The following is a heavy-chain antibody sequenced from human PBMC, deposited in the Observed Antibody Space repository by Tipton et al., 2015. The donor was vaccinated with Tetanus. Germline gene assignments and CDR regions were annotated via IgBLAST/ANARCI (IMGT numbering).Heavy chain of an antibody. CDR1: GFPFTTYG. Sequence: SLRLSCAASGFPFTTYGMTWVRLAPGKGLEWVAVITGSGVGTYYSDSVKGRFTVSRDNSRNTLYLQLNSLRVEDTAVYYCANDPYRGRSDAFDVWGQGTMVTVSS. D-gene: IGHD1-26*01. J-gene: IGHJ3*01. CDR2: ITGSGVGT. CDR3: ANDPYRGRSDAFDV. V-gene: IGHV3-23*01.